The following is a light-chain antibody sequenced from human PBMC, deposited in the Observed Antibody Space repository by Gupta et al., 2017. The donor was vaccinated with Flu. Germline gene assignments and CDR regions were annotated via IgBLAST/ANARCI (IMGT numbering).Light chain of an antibody. J-gene: IGKJ4*01. Sequence: GERATLTCRASHSVSSYLDWYQQKPGQAPRFLIYAASNRETGIPARFSGSGSGTDFTLTISSLEPEDFAVYYCQQRRSWPLTFGGGTKVEIK. CDR2: AAS. CDR3: QQRRSWPLT. CDR1: HSVSSY. V-gene: IGKV3-11*01.